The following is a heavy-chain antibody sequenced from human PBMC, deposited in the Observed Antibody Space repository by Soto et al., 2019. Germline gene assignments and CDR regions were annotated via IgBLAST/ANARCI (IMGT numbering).Heavy chain of an antibody. CDR1: GGTFSSYA. V-gene: IGHV1-69*13. Sequence: SVKVSCKASGGTFSSYAISWVRQAPGQGLEWMGGIIPIFGTANYAQKFQGRVTITADESTSTAYMELSSLRSEDTAVYYCARGRHYCGGDCYGSLNYYYYYGMDVWGQGTTVTVSS. J-gene: IGHJ6*02. CDR3: ARGRHYCGGDCYGSLNYYYYYGMDV. D-gene: IGHD2-21*02. CDR2: IIPIFGTA.